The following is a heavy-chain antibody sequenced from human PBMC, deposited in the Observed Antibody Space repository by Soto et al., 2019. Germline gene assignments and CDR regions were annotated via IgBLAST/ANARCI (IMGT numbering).Heavy chain of an antibody. V-gene: IGHV4-4*02. Sequence: QVQLQESGPGLVKPSGTLSLTCAVSGGSISSSNWWSWVRQPPGKGLEWIGEIYHSGSTNYNPSLKSRVTISVDKSMTQFSLKLSAVTPADTAVYYCARRPGYSTIYAFDIWGQGTMVTVSS. CDR3: ARRPGYSTIYAFDI. CDR1: GGSISSSNW. D-gene: IGHD6-13*01. J-gene: IGHJ3*02. CDR2: IYHSGST.